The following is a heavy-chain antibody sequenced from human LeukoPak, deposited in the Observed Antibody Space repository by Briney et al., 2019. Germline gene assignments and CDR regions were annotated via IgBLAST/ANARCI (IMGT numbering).Heavy chain of an antibody. J-gene: IGHJ4*02. CDR1: GGSISSYY. CDR2: IYYSGST. V-gene: IGHV4-59*01. Sequence: SETLSLTCTVSGGSISSYYWSWIRQPPGKGLEWIGYIYYSGSTNYNPSLKSRVTISVDTSKNQFSLELSSVTAADTAVYYCARVRAATYYFDYWGQGTLVTVSS. D-gene: IGHD2-15*01. CDR3: ARVRAATYYFDY.